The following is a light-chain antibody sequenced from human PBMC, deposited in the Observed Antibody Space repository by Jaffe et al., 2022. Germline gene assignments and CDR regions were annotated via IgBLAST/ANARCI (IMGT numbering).Light chain of an antibody. Sequence: DVVMTQSPLSLPVTLGQPASISCRSSQSLVSSDGNTYLNWFQQRPGQSPRRLIYKVSNRDSGVPDRFSGSGSGTDFTLKISRVEAEDVGVYYCIQVTHWPFTVGPGTKVDIK. CDR1: QSLVSSDGNTY. V-gene: IGKV2-30*01. CDR2: KVS. J-gene: IGKJ3*01. CDR3: IQVTHWPFT.